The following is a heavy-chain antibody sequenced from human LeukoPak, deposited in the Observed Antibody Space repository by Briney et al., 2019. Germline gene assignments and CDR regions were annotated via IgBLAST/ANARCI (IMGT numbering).Heavy chain of an antibody. CDR2: IYPGDSDT. J-gene: IGHJ3*02. V-gene: IGHV5-51*01. CDR1: EYSFTSYW. CDR3: ARREVTGYDGFDI. Sequence: GESLKISCKGSEYSFTSYWIGWVRQMPGKGLEWRGIIYPGDSDTRYSPSFQGQVTIAADMSISTAYLQWSSLKASDTAMYYCARREVTGYDGFDIWGQGTLVTVSS. D-gene: IGHD5-18*01.